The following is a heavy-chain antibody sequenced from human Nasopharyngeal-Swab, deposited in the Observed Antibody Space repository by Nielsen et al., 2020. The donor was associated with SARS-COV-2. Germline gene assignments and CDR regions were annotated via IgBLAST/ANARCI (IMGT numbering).Heavy chain of an antibody. CDR2: IIPIFGTA. V-gene: IGHV1-69*13. CDR1: GGTFSSYS. D-gene: IGHD6-13*01. Sequence: SVKVSCKASGGTFSSYSISWVRQAPGQGLEWMGGIIPIFGTANYAQKFQGRVTITADESTSTAYMELSSLRSEDTAVYYCARISAAPPPYYGMDVWGQGTTVTVSS. CDR3: ARISAAPPPYYGMDV. J-gene: IGHJ6*02.